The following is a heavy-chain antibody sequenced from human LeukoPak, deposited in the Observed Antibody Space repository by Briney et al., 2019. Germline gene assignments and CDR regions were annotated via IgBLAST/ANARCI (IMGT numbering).Heavy chain of an antibody. Sequence: GGSLRLSCAVSGFSFSNYWLSWVRQAPGKGLEWVANIKQDGSEKCYVDSVKGRFTISRDNSKNTFYLQMNSLRAEDTAVYFCAKGSGSGWYGWFAPWGQGTLVTVSS. J-gene: IGHJ5*02. V-gene: IGHV3-7*03. D-gene: IGHD6-19*01. CDR1: GFSFSNYW. CDR3: AKGSGSGWYGWFAP. CDR2: IKQDGSEK.